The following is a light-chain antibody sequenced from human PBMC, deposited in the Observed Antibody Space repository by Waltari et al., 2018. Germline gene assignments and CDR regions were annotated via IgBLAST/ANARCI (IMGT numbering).Light chain of an antibody. CDR2: SKN. CDR1: TSNIGSNI. CDR3: ATWDDSLNGVV. J-gene: IGLJ2*01. Sequence: QSVVTQPPAASGTPGQRVTISCSGSTSNIGSNIVTWYQQVPGTGPKLLIHSKNQRPSGVPDRFSASKSGTSASLASNGLQSEDEADYYCATWDDSLNGVVFGGGTKLTVL. V-gene: IGLV1-44*01.